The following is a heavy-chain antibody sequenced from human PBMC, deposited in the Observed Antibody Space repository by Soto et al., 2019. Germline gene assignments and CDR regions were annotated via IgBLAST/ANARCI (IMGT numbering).Heavy chain of an antibody. Sequence: QVQLQESGPGLVKPSQTLSLTCTVSGGSISSGGYYWSWIRQHPGKGLEWIGYIYYSGSTYYNPSLKSRVTISVETSKNQFSLKLSSVTAADTAVYYCARESPPRSGYSYGTPHYYGMDVWGQGTTVTVSS. CDR2: IYYSGST. CDR1: GGSISSGGYY. V-gene: IGHV4-31*03. CDR3: ARESPPRSGYSYGTPHYYGMDV. D-gene: IGHD5-18*01. J-gene: IGHJ6*02.